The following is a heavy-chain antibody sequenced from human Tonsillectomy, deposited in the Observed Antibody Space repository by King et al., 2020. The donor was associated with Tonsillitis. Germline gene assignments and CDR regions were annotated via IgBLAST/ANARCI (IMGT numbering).Heavy chain of an antibody. CDR3: ARYLSPIAAAGTRGFDY. CDR2: INPSGGST. J-gene: IGHJ4*02. D-gene: IGHD6-13*01. V-gene: IGHV1-46*01. CDR1: GYTFTSYY. Sequence: VQLVESGAEVKKPGASVKVSCKASGYTFTSYYMHWVRQAPGQGLEWMGIINPSGGSTSYAQKFQGRVTMNRDTSTSTVYMELSSLRSEDTAVYYCARYLSPIAAAGTRGFDYWGQGTLVTVSS.